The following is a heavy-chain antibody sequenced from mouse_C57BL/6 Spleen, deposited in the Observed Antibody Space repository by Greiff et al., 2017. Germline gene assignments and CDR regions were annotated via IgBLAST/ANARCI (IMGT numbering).Heavy chain of an antibody. Sequence: QVQLQQPGAELVMPGASVKLSCKASGYTFTSYWMHWVKQRPGQGLEWIGEIDPSDSYTNFNQKFKGKSTLTVYKSSSTAYMQLSSLTSEDSAVYYCARRGWDGAYWGQGTLVTVSA. J-gene: IGHJ3*01. V-gene: IGHV1-69*01. CDR2: IDPSDSYT. D-gene: IGHD4-1*01. CDR1: GYTFTSYW. CDR3: ARRGWDGAY.